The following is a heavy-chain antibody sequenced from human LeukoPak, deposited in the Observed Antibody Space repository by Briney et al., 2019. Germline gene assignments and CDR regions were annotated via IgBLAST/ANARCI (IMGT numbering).Heavy chain of an antibody. CDR1: GFTVSSNY. Sequence: PGGSLRLSCAASGFTVSSNYMSWVRQAPGKGLEWVSVIYSGGRTYYADSVKGRFTISRDNSKNTLYLQMNSLRAEDTAVYCCARDLTKYYDSSGPVGYWGQGTLVTVSS. V-gene: IGHV3-66*01. CDR3: ARDLTKYYDSSGPVGY. J-gene: IGHJ4*02. CDR2: IYSGGRT. D-gene: IGHD3-22*01.